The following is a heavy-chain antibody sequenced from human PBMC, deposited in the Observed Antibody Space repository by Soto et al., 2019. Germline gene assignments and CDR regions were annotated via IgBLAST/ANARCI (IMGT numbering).Heavy chain of an antibody. V-gene: IGHV1-18*01. CDR3: ARDSPPVGY. J-gene: IGHJ4*02. CDR2: ISAYNGNT. Sequence: ASVKVSCKASGYSFTSYGISWVRQAPGQGLEWMGWISAYNGNTKNAQKLQGRVTMATDTSTSTAYMELRSLRSDDSDVYYCARDSPPVGYWGQGTLVTSPQ. CDR1: GYSFTSYG.